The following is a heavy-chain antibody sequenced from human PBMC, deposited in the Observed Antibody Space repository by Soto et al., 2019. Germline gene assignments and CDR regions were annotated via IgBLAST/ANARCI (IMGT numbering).Heavy chain of an antibody. J-gene: IGHJ6*02. V-gene: IGHV1-69*06. D-gene: IGHD6-13*01. CDR3: ARTGYSSSWYYYYYGMDV. CDR1: GGTFSSYA. CDR2: IIPIFGTA. Sequence: QVQLVQSGAEVKKPGSSVKVSCKASGGTFSSYAISWVRQAPGQGLEWMGGIIPIFGTANYAQKFQGRVTITADKSTSTDYMELSSLRSEDTAVYYCARTGYSSSWYYYYYGMDVWGQGTTVTVSS.